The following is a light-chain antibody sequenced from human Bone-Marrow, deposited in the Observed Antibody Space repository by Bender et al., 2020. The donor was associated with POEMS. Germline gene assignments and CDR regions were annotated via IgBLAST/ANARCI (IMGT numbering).Light chain of an antibody. CDR3: CSYAGSSTYV. CDR2: EGS. J-gene: IGLJ1*01. Sequence: QSALTQPRSVSGSPGQSVTISCTGTSSDVGRYDYVSWYQQHPGKAPKLMIYEGSKRPSGVSNRFSGSKSGNTASLTISGLQAEDEADYYCCSYAGSSTYVFGTGTKVTVL. V-gene: IGLV2-23*01. CDR1: SSDVGRYDY.